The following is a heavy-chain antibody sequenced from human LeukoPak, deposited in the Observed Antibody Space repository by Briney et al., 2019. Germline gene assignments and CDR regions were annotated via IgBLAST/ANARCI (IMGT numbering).Heavy chain of an antibody. CDR2: IYYSGTA. CDR3: ARFSNDHGVKFDY. CDR1: GGSISSGGYY. D-gene: IGHD4-17*01. V-gene: IGHV4-31*03. Sequence: PSETLSLTCTVSGGSISSGGYYWRWVRQHPEKGLAWIGYIYYSGTAYYNPSLKSRVTMSVDTSKNQFSLKLDSVTAADTAVYYCARFSNDHGVKFDYWGQGTLVTVSS. J-gene: IGHJ4*02.